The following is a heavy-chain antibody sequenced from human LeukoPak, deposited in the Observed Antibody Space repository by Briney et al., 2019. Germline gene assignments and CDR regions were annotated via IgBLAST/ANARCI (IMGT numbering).Heavy chain of an antibody. CDR2: IYYSGST. V-gene: IGHV4-59*08. CDR3: ATMGGGYCSGGSCYPWFDP. D-gene: IGHD2-15*01. Sequence: SETLSLTCTVSGGSISSYYWSWIRQPPGKGLEWIGYIYYSGSTNYNPSLKSRVTISVDTSKNQFSLKLSSVTAADTAVYYCATMGGGYCSGGSCYPWFDPWGQETLVTVSS. CDR1: GGSISSYY. J-gene: IGHJ5*02.